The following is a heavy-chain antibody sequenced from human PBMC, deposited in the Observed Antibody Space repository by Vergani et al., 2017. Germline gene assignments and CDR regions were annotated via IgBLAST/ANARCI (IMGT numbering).Heavy chain of an antibody. V-gene: IGHV4-34*01. J-gene: IGHJ5*02. D-gene: IGHD6-13*01. CDR1: GGSFSGYY. CDR2: INHSGST. Sequence: VQLQQWGAGLLKPSETLSLTCAVYGGSFSGYYWSWIRQPPGKGLEWIGEINHSGSTNYNPSLKSRVTISVDTSKNQFSLKLSSVTAADTAVYYCARAAGIAAAGGFDPWGQGTLVTVSS. CDR3: ARAAGIAAAGGFDP.